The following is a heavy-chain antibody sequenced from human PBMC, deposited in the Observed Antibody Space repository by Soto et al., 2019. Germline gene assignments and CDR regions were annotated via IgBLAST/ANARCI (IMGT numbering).Heavy chain of an antibody. D-gene: IGHD2-2*01. CDR2: ISGSGGST. J-gene: IGHJ6*02. Sequence: LRLSCAASGFAFSSYAMSWVRQAPGKGLEWVSSISGSGGSTYYADSVKGRFTISRDLSKSTLYLQMSSLRAEDTAVYYCAKDPGYCSSTSCPKYFYYGMDVWGQGTTVTVSS. CDR1: GFAFSSYA. CDR3: AKDPGYCSSTSCPKYFYYGMDV. V-gene: IGHV3-23*01.